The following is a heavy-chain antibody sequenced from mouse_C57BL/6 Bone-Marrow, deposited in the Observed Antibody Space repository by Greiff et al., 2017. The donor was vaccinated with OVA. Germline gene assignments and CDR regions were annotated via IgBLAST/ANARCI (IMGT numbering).Heavy chain of an antibody. J-gene: IGHJ2*01. V-gene: IGHV5-17*01. CDR2: ISRGSSTI. CDR1: GFTFSDYG. CDR3: ASHGSLDY. Sequence: EVQLVESGGGLVKPGGSLKLSCAASGFTFSDYGMHWVRQAPEKGLEWVAYISRGSSTIYYADTVKGRFTISRDNAKNTLFLQMTSLRSEDTAMYYCASHGSLDYWGQGTTLTVSS. D-gene: IGHD1-1*01.